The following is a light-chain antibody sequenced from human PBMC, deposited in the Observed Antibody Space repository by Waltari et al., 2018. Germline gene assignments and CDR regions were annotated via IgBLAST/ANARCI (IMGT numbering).Light chain of an antibody. CDR1: QILLYSSVNKTC. Sequence: DIVLTQSPDSLAVSLGERATIHCKSSQILLYSSVNKTCLAWYQQKAGQPPKPLIYWSSTREPGVPDRLSASGSGTDFTLTISSLQAEDVAVYYCHQHYTTPWTFGQGTKVEIK. CDR2: WSS. V-gene: IGKV4-1*01. CDR3: HQHYTTPWT. J-gene: IGKJ1*01.